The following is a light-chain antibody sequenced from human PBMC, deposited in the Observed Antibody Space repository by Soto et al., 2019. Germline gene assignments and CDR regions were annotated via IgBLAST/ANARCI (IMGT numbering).Light chain of an antibody. CDR1: QSISSY. J-gene: IGKJ1*01. CDR2: AAS. Sequence: DIQMTQSPSSLSASVGVRVTITCRASQSISSYLNWYQQEPGKAPKLLIFAASSLQSGVPSRFRGSGAGTDFSLISSSLQPEDCSNFCCQQTYSTPPTFGQGTNVEIK. V-gene: IGKV1-39*01. CDR3: QQTYSTPPT.